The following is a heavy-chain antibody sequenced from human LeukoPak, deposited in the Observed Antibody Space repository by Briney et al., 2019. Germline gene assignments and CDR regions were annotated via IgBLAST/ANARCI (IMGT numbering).Heavy chain of an antibody. CDR1: GYTFTSYY. J-gene: IGHJ3*02. V-gene: IGHV1-46*01. CDR3: ARVDSGNDAFDI. CDR2: INPSGGST. Sequence: ASVKVSCKASGYTFTSYYMHWVRQAPGQGLEWMGIINPSGGSTSYAQKFQGRVTMTRDMSTSTVYMELSSLRSEDTAVYYCARVDSGNDAFDIWGQGTMVTVSS. D-gene: IGHD4-23*01.